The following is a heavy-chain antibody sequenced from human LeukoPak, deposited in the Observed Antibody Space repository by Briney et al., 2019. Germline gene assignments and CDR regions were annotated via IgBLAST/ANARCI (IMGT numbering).Heavy chain of an antibody. CDR3: ARGGYYDSSGYYYVGYFHH. Sequence: GGSLRLSCAASGFTFSSYEMNWVRQAPGKGLEWVSYISFSGSTIYYADSVKGRFTISRDNAKNSLYVQMNSLRAEDTAVYYCARGGYYDSSGYYYVGYFHHWGQGPLVTVSS. CDR2: ISFSGSTI. CDR1: GFTFSSYE. V-gene: IGHV3-48*03. D-gene: IGHD3-22*01. J-gene: IGHJ1*01.